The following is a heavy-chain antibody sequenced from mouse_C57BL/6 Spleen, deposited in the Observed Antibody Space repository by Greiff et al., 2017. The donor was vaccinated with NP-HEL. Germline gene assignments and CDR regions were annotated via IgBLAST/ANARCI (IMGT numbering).Heavy chain of an antibody. Sequence: VQLQQPGAELVKPGASVKMSCKASGYTFTSYWITWVKQRPGQGLEWIGDIYPGSGSTNYNEKFKSKATLTVDTSSSPAYMQLSSLTSEDSAVYYCARTGIYSNYGYFDVWGTGTTVTVSS. CDR3: ARTGIYSNYGYFDV. J-gene: IGHJ1*03. V-gene: IGHV1-55*01. D-gene: IGHD2-5*01. CDR1: GYTFTSYW. CDR2: IYPGSGST.